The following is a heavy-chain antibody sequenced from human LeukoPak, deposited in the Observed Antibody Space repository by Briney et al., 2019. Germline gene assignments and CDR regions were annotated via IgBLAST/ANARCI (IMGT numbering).Heavy chain of an antibody. V-gene: IGHV4-34*01. CDR1: GGSFSGYY. CDR2: INHSGST. J-gene: IGHJ6*03. CDR3: AREWRRWLQLRYYYYMDV. D-gene: IGHD5-24*01. Sequence: SETLSLTCAVYGGSFSGYYWSWIRQPPGKGLEWIGEINHSGSTNYNPSLKSRVTISVDTSKNQFSLKLSSVTAADTAVYYCAREWRRWLQLRYYYYMDVWGKGTTVTVSS.